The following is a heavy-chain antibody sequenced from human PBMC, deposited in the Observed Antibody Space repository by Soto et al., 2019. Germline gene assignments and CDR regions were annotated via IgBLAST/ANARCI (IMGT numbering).Heavy chain of an antibody. J-gene: IGHJ5*02. CDR2: INHSGST. CDR1: GGSFSGYY. D-gene: IGHD4-4*01. CDR3: ARDPRREMATVNDWFDP. Sequence: SETLSLTCAVYGGSFSGYYWSWIRQPPGKGLEWIGEINHSGSTNYNPSLKSRVTISVDTSKNQFSLKLSSVTAADTAVYYCARDPRREMATVNDWFDPWGQGTLVTVSS. V-gene: IGHV4-34*01.